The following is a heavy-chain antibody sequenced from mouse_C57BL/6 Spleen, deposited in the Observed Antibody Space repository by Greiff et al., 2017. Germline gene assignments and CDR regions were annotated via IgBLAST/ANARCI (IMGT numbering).Heavy chain of an antibody. V-gene: IGHV7-3*01. CDR3: ARSNSDFWYFDV. CDR2: IRNKANGYTT. Sequence: DVQLVESGGGLVQPGGSLSLSCAASGFTFTDYYMSWVRQPPGKALEWLGFIRNKANGYTTEYSASVKGRFTISRDNSQSILYLQMNALRAEDSATYYCARSNSDFWYFDVWGTGTTVTVSS. D-gene: IGHD3-1*01. J-gene: IGHJ1*03. CDR1: GFTFTDYY.